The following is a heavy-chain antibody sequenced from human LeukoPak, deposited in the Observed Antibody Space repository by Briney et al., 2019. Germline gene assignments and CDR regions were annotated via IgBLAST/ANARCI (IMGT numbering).Heavy chain of an antibody. CDR3: ARDRAEYCSGGSCYSDYYYYGMDV. CDR2: IYYSGST. Sequence: SETLSLTCTVSGGSISSYYWSWIRQPPGKGLEWIGDIYYSGSTNYNPSLKSRVTISVDTSKNQFSLKLSSVTAADTAVYYCARDRAEYCSGGSCYSDYYYYGMDVGGQGTTVTVSS. J-gene: IGHJ6*02. CDR1: GGSISSYY. D-gene: IGHD2-15*01. V-gene: IGHV4-59*01.